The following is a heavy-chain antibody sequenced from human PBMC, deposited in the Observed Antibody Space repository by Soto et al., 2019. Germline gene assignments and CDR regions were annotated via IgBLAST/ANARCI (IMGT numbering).Heavy chain of an antibody. CDR3: ARALYCSGGSCYFDY. D-gene: IGHD2-15*01. Sequence: QVQLVQAGAEVVKPGASVRVSCKTSGHTFTSYGFTWVRQAPGQGLEWMGWISAYNGNTNYAQKFQGRVTMTTDTSTSTAYMELRSLRSDATAVYYCARALYCSGGSCYFDYWGQGPLVTVSS. V-gene: IGHV1-18*01. J-gene: IGHJ4*02. CDR2: ISAYNGNT. CDR1: GHTFTSYG.